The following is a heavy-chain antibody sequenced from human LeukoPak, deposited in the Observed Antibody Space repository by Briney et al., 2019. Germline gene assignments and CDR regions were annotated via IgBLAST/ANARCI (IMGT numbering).Heavy chain of an antibody. CDR2: ISSSSSYI. J-gene: IGHJ4*02. D-gene: IGHD2/OR15-2a*01. V-gene: IGHV3-21*04. CDR3: ARAARAGAQYFDW. Sequence: GGSLRLSCAASGFTFSSYSMNWVRQAPGKGLEWVSSISSSSSYIYYADSVKGRFTISRDNAKNSLYLQMSSLRVEDTAVYYCARAARAGAQYFDWWGQGVLVTVSS. CDR1: GFTFSSYS.